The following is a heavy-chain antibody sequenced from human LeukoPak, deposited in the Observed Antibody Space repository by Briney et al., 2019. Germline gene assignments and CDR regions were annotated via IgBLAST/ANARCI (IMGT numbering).Heavy chain of an antibody. J-gene: IGHJ4*02. V-gene: IGHV3-21*01. CDR2: ISSSSSYI. CDR1: GFTFSSYS. Sequence: GGSLRLSCAAPGFTFSSYSMNWVRQAPGKGLEWVSSISSSSSYIYYADSVKGRFTISRDNAKNSLYLQMNSLRAEDTAVYYCARGSYYDSSGYYYDYWGQGTLVTVSS. D-gene: IGHD3-22*01. CDR3: ARGSYYDSSGYYYDY.